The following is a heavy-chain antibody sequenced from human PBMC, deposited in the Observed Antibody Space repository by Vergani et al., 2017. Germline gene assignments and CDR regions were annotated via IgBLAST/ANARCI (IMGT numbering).Heavy chain of an antibody. CDR2: ISWNSGSI. CDR3: AKVGFSWDLLFDY. CDR1: GFTFDDYA. D-gene: IGHD2-15*01. V-gene: IGHV3-9*01. J-gene: IGHJ4*02. Sequence: EVQLVESGGGLVQPGRSLRLSCAASGFTFDDYAMHWVRQAPGKGLEWVSGISWNSGSIGYADSVKGRFTISRDNAKNSLYLQMNSLRAEDTALYYCAKVGFSWDLLFDYWGQGTLVTVSS.